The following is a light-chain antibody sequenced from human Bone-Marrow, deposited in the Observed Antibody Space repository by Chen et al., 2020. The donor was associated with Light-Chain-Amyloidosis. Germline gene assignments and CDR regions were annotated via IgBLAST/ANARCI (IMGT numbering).Light chain of an antibody. J-gene: IGLJ2*01. Sequence: SYELTQPPSVSVSPGQTARITCSGDDLPTKYAYWYQQKPGQAPVLVIHRDTERPSGISERFDGSSSGRTAMLTISGVQAEDEADYHCQSADSSGTYEVIFGGGTKLTVL. V-gene: IGLV3-25*03. CDR2: RDT. CDR3: QSADSSGTYEVI. CDR1: DLPTKY.